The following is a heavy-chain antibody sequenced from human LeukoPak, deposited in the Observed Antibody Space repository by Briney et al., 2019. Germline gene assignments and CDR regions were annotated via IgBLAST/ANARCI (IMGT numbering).Heavy chain of an antibody. CDR2: ISSSSSYI. D-gene: IGHD1-26*01. J-gene: IGHJ4*02. Sequence: GGSLRLSCAASGFTFSSYSMNWVRQAPGKGLEWVSSISSSSSYIYYADSVKGRFTISRDNAKNSLYLQMNSLRAEDTAVYYCARASGSYTRRYRYFDYWGQGTLVTVSS. CDR1: GFTFSSYS. CDR3: ARASGSYTRRYRYFDY. V-gene: IGHV3-21*04.